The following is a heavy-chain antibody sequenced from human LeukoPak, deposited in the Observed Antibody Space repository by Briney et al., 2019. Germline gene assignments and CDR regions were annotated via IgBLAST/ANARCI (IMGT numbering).Heavy chain of an antibody. D-gene: IGHD6-19*01. Sequence: ASVKVSCKASGYIFTTYYMHWLRQAPGQGPEWMGIINPRGGSTDYAQKFQGRVTMTSDTSTSTAYMELRSLRSDDTAVYYCAIHPPHSSGWSRAEYFQHWGRGTLVTVSS. J-gene: IGHJ1*01. CDR2: INPRGGST. CDR1: GYIFTTYY. V-gene: IGHV1-46*01. CDR3: AIHPPHSSGWSRAEYFQH.